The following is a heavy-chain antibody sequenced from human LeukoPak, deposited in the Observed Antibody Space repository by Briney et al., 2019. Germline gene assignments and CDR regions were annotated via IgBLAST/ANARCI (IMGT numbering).Heavy chain of an antibody. V-gene: IGHV4-34*01. CDR3: ASNLRGVSTISH. CDR1: GGSFSGYY. CDR2: INHSGST. Sequence: SETLSLTCAVYGGSFSGYYWSWIRQPSGKGREWIEEINHSGSTNYNPSLKSRLTISVDTSKNQFSLKLSSVTAADTAVYYCASNLRGVSTISHWGQGTLVTVSS. D-gene: IGHD3-10*01. J-gene: IGHJ4*02.